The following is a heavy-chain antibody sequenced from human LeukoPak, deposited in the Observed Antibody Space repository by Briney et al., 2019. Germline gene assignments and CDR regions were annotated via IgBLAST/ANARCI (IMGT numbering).Heavy chain of an antibody. CDR1: GFPFSTFG. Sequence: PGRSLRLSCAASGFPFSTFGMHWVRQAPGKGLECVAAIAYDGSVKYYPDSVKGRLTISRDNSKNTLYLQMNSLRAEDTAVYYCAKDRTVVGATSFDYWGLGTLVTVSS. J-gene: IGHJ4*02. V-gene: IGHV3-30*18. CDR2: IAYDGSVK. D-gene: IGHD1-26*01. CDR3: AKDRTVVGATSFDY.